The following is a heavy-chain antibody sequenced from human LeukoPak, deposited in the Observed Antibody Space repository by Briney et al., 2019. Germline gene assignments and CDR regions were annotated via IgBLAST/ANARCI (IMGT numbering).Heavy chain of an antibody. CDR2: IIPMFDTA. CDR3: ARGYSGYHDAFHI. CDR1: GGTISSYA. D-gene: IGHD1-26*01. V-gene: IGHV1-69*13. J-gene: IGHJ3*02. Sequence: SVKVSCKASGGTISSYAIMWVRQAPGQGLEWMGGIIPMFDTADYAQKFQGRVTFTADESTNTAYMELSSLRSEDTAVYYCARGYSGYHDAFHIWGQGTMVTVSS.